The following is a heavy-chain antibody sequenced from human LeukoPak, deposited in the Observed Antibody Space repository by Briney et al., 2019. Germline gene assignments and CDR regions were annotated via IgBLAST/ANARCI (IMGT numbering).Heavy chain of an antibody. D-gene: IGHD1-26*01. Sequence: GASVKVSCKASGYTFTSYDINWVRQAPGQGLEWMGGIIPIFGTANYAQKFQGRVTITADKSTSTAYMELRSLRSDDTAVYYCARLSVGATGCFDYWGQGTLVTVSS. CDR3: ARLSVGATGCFDY. CDR1: GYTFTSYD. J-gene: IGHJ4*02. CDR2: IIPIFGTA. V-gene: IGHV1-69*06.